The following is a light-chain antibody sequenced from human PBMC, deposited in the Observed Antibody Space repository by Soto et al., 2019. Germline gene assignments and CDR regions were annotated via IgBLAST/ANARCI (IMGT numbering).Light chain of an antibody. J-gene: IGLJ1*01. CDR3: CSYVGNIAWV. Sequence: QSALTQPASVSGSPGQSITISCTGTSSDVGSYNLVSWYQQHPGKATKLLIYDGSKRPSGVSNRFSESKSGNTASLTISGLQAEDEADYYCCSYVGNIAWVFGSGTKLTVL. CDR1: SSDVGSYNL. CDR2: DGS. V-gene: IGLV2-23*01.